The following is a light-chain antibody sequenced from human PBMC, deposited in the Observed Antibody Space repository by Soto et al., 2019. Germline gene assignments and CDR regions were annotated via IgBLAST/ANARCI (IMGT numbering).Light chain of an antibody. V-gene: IGKV1-39*01. CDR3: QQSYRSPLN. CDR1: QNISHF. CDR2: GTS. Sequence: DIQMTQSPLSLSASVGESVTITCRASQNISHFLNWYQQKPGKPPRLLILGTSNLQSGVPSRFRGSRSETDFSLTISGLKPEDFSTYICQQSYRSPLNFGPGTRVA. J-gene: IGKJ3*01.